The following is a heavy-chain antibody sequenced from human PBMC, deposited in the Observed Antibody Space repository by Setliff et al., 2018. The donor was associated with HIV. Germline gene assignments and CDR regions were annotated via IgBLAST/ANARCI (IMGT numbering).Heavy chain of an antibody. J-gene: IGHJ5*02. CDR3: ARAPFRGGSFGWFDP. D-gene: IGHD2-15*01. CDR2: IHYSGRT. V-gene: IGHV4-31*02. Sequence: SETLSLTCTVSGDSISSGGFYCNWFRQYPEKGLEWIGWIHYSGRTNFNPSLSSRATISFDTSKNQFSLNLTAVTAADTAVYYRARAPFRGGSFGWFDPWGQGTLVTVSS. CDR1: GDSISSGGFY.